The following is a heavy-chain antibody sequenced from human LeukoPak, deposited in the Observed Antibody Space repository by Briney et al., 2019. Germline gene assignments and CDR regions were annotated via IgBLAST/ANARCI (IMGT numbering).Heavy chain of an antibody. CDR3: AKDHILDDFWSGHNPPWAFDI. CDR1: GFTFSSYA. D-gene: IGHD3-3*01. CDR2: ISSSGDST. V-gene: IGHV3-23*01. Sequence: PGGSLRLSCAASGFTFSSYAMSWVRQAPGKGLEWVSAISSSGDSTFYADSVRGRFTISRDNSKNTLYLQMNSLRAEDTAVYYCAKDHILDDFWSGHNPPWAFDIWGQGTMVTVSS. J-gene: IGHJ3*02.